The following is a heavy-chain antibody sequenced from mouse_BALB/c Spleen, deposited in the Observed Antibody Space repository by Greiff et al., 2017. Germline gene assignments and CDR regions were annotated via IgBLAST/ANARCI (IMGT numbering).Heavy chain of an antibody. J-gene: IGHJ4*01. D-gene: IGHD3-1*01. V-gene: IGHV5-9-3*01. CDR2: ISSGGSYT. CDR3: AKLGPHYYAMDY. Sequence: EVKLVESGGGLEKPGGSLKLSCAASGFTFSSYAMSWVRQTPEKRLEWVATISSGGSYTYYPDSVKGRFTISRDNAKNTLYLQMSSLRSEDTAMYYCAKLGPHYYAMDYWGQGTSVTVSS. CDR1: GFTFSSYA.